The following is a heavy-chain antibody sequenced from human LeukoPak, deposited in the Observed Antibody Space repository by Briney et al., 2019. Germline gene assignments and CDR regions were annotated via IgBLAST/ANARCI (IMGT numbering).Heavy chain of an antibody. CDR2: IKQDGSEK. D-gene: IGHD3-10*01. J-gene: IGHJ4*02. V-gene: IGHV3-7*01. CDR1: GFTFSSYA. CDR3: ARDGAGGYFDY. Sequence: GGSLRLSCAASGFTFSSYAMSWVRQAPGKGLEWVANIKQDGSEKYYVDSVKGRFTISRDNAKNSLYLQMNSLRAEDTAVYYCARDGAGGYFDYWGQGTLVTVSS.